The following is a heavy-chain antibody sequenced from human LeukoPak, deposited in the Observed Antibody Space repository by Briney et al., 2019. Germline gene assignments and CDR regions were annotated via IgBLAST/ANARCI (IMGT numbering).Heavy chain of an antibody. J-gene: IGHJ4*02. D-gene: IGHD6-13*01. Sequence: GRSLRPSCAASGFTFSSYEMNWVRQAPGKGLEWGSYISRSGSPIYYSAAVKGRFTISRDNDRNSLYVQLNSLRAEDTAVYYCARYGQQLVSDYWGQGTLVTVSS. CDR3: ARYGQQLVSDY. CDR2: ISRSGSPI. CDR1: GFTFSSYE. V-gene: IGHV3-48*03.